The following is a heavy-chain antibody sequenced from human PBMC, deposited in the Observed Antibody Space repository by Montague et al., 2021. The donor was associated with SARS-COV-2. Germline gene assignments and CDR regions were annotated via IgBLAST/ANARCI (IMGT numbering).Heavy chain of an antibody. J-gene: IGHJ5*01. Sequence: SETLSLTCVVSGDSISSATYYWAWMRTPPGRRLEWIGNIYYSGSSMYTSSLRGRATISVDTSKNHFSLHPNLVTAADTAVYYCAGRLTGLEPPFDPWGQGTLVIVSS. CDR3: AGRLTGLEPPFDP. CDR1: GDSISSATYY. CDR2: IYYSGSS. D-gene: IGHD1-1*01. V-gene: IGHV4-39*02.